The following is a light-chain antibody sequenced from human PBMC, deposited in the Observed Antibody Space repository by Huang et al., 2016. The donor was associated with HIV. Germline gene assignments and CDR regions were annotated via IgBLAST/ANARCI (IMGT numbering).Light chain of an antibody. V-gene: IGKV3-15*01. CDR1: QSVSVN. Sequence: EIVMTQSPATLSVTPGEGATLSCRATQSVSVNLAWYQQNPGQAPRLLIHSASTRATGIPVRFSGGGSGTEFTLTISRLQSEDSAVYYCQQYNNGPPWTFGQGTKVEIK. CDR2: SAS. CDR3: QQYNNGPPWT. J-gene: IGKJ1*01.